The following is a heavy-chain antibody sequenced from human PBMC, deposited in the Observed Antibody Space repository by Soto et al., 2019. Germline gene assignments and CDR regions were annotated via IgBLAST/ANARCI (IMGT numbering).Heavy chain of an antibody. CDR2: MNPNSGNT. V-gene: IGHV1-8*01. D-gene: IGHD3-16*02. J-gene: IGHJ4*02. Sequence: ASVKVSCKASGYTFTSYDINWVRQATGQGLEWMGWMNPNSGNTGYAQKFQGRVTMTRNSSISTAYMELSSLRSEDTAVYYCARGVMITFGGVIGIFDYWGQGTLVTVSS. CDR1: GYTFTSYD. CDR3: ARGVMITFGGVIGIFDY.